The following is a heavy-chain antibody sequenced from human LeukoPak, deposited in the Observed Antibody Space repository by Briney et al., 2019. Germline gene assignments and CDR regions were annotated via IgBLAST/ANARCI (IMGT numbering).Heavy chain of an antibody. D-gene: IGHD3-3*01. CDR2: FDPEDGET. J-gene: IGHJ3*02. CDR1: GYTLTELS. Sequence: GASVNVSCTVSGYTLTELSMHWVRQAPGKGLEWMGGFDPEDGETIYAQKFQGRVTMTEDTSTDTAYMELSSLRSEDTAVYYCAGYDFWSGYYNNAFDIWGQGTMVTVSS. CDR3: AGYDFWSGYYNNAFDI. V-gene: IGHV1-24*01.